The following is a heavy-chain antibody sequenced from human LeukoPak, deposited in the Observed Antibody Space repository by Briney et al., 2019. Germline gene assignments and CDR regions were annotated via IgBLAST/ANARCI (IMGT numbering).Heavy chain of an antibody. CDR2: IKDKADNYAT. J-gene: IGHJ4*02. D-gene: IGHD3-3*01. Sequence: GGSLRLSCAASGFTFSGSAMHWVRRASGKGLEWVGRIKDKADNYATAYAASVKGRFTISRDDSKNTAYLQMNSLKTEDTAVYYCTPYNFGSSWYPLDYWGLGTLVTVSS. CDR1: GFTFSGSA. V-gene: IGHV3-73*01. CDR3: TPYNFGSSWYPLDY.